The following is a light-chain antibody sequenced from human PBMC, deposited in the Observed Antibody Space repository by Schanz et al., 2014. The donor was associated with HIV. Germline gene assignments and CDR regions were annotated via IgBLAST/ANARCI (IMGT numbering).Light chain of an antibody. Sequence: QSALTQPASVSGTPGQSITISCTGTSSDVGGYNYVSWYQQHPGKAPKLMIYEVSERPSGVPDRFSGSKSGNTASLTISGLQAEDEADYYCSSYTSSSTVVFGTGTKLTVL. CDR1: SSDVGGYNY. J-gene: IGLJ1*01. CDR3: SSYTSSSTVV. V-gene: IGLV2-14*01. CDR2: EVS.